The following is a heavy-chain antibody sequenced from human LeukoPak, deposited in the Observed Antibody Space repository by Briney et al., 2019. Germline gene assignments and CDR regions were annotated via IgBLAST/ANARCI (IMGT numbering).Heavy chain of an antibody. CDR3: AKDTTLRYDFWSVRNNIMDY. CDR1: GLTFSSYG. D-gene: IGHD3-3*01. Sequence: PGGSLRLSCAASGLTFSSYGMHWVRQAPGKGLEWVAVISYDGSNKYYADSVKGRFTISRDNSKNTLYLQMNSLRAEDTAVYYCAKDTTLRYDFWSVRNNIMDYWGQGTLVTVSS. J-gene: IGHJ4*02. CDR2: ISYDGSNK. V-gene: IGHV3-30*18.